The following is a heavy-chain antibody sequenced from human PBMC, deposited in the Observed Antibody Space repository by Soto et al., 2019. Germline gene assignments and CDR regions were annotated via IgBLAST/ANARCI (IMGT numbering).Heavy chain of an antibody. CDR1: GGSISSSSYY. CDR2: IYYSGSP. Sequence: SETLSLTCTVSGGSISSSSYYWGWIRQPPGKGLEWIGYIYYSGSPYYNPSLNSRVTISVDTSKNQFSLKLSSVTAADTAVYYCAVPAASVAGASGSYYYYGMDVWGQGTTVTVSS. V-gene: IGHV4-39*01. CDR3: AVPAASVAGASGSYYYYGMDV. J-gene: IGHJ6*02. D-gene: IGHD6-19*01.